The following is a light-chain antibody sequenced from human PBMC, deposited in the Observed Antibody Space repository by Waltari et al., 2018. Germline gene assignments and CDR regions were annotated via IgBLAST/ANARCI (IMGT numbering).Light chain of an antibody. Sequence: DIQMTPSPSSLSASVGDQVNLTCQASQDISNYLNWYQQKPGKAPKLLIYDASNLETGVPSRFSGSGSGTDFTFTISSLQPEDIATYYCQQYDNLPIFTFGPGTKVDIK. V-gene: IGKV1-33*01. J-gene: IGKJ3*01. CDR3: QQYDNLPIFT. CDR1: QDISNY. CDR2: DAS.